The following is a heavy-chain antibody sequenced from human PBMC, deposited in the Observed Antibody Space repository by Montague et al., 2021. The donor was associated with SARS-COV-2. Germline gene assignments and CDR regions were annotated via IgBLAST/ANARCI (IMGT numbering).Heavy chain of an antibody. CDR3: PKDLVLRAARPDALDV. D-gene: IGHD6-6*01. CDR1: GFTFSSYS. J-gene: IGHJ3*01. CDR2: ISSSTNII. V-gene: IGHV3-48*04. Sequence: SLRLSCAASGFTFSSYSVNWVRQAPGKGLEWISYISSSTNIIYYADSVKGRFTISRDNARNPLYLQMNSLRVDDTAVYYCPKDLVLRAARPDALDVWGQGTVVTVSS.